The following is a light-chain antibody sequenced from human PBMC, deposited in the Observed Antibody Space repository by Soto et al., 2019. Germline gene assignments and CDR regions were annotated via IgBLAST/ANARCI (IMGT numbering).Light chain of an antibody. Sequence: DIQMTQSPSSLSASVGDRVTITCQASQDITNDLNWYQQKPGKAPKVLIYEASNLETGVPSRFSGSGSGTDVTFTISSLQPEDIATYCCQQYDNVPLTFGGGTKVEIK. J-gene: IGKJ4*01. CDR2: EAS. CDR1: QDITND. CDR3: QQYDNVPLT. V-gene: IGKV1-33*01.